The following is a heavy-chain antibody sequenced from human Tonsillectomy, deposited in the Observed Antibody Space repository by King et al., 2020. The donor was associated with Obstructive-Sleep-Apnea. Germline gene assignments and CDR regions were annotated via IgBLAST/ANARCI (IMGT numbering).Heavy chain of an antibody. J-gene: IGHJ4*02. V-gene: IGHV1-2*02. Sequence: QLVQSGAEVKKPGASVTVSCRASGYNFTAYYMHWVRQAPGQGPEWMGWMNPKNGDTHYAQKFKGRVTMTRDTSIDTSYMELSGLKSDDTAVYYCTGGIGQRHFDWRFDHWGQGTLVTVSS. CDR1: GYNFTAYY. CDR3: TGGIGQRHFDWRFDH. CDR2: MNPKNGDT. D-gene: IGHD3-9*01.